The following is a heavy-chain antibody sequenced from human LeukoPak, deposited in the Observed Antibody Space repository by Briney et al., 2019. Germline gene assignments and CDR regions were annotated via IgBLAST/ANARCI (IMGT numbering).Heavy chain of an antibody. CDR2: ARNKAYGYTT. V-gene: IGHV3-72*01. D-gene: IGHD1-26*01. Sequence: PGGSLRLSCAASGFTFSDHYMDWVRQAPGKGLEWVGRARNKAYGYTTEYAASVRGRFTISRDESRNSLYLQMNSLKTEDTAVYYCTRLRGQRSVVGATDNWFDPWGQGTLVTVSS. CDR3: TRLRGQRSVVGATDNWFDP. J-gene: IGHJ5*02. CDR1: GFTFSDHY.